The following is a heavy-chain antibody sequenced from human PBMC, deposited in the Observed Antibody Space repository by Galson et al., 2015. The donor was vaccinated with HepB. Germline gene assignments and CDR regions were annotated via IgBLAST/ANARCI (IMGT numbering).Heavy chain of an antibody. CDR2: IFAGGGST. J-gene: IGHJ4*02. CDR3: ARETPDTYYFDY. V-gene: IGHV1-46*01. Sequence: SVKVSCKASGYTLTNYHFHWVRQAPGQGPEWMGKIFAGGGSTRYAERFQGSVTLTRDSSTSTIYMEVSSLRSDDTAVYYCARETPDTYYFDYWGQGTLVTVSS. CDR1: GYTLTNYH. D-gene: IGHD2-15*01.